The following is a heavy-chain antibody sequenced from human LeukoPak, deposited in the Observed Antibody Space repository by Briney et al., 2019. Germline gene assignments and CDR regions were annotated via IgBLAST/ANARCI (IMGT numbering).Heavy chain of an antibody. CDR3: ARCFGVVCHDAFDI. CDR1: GGTFSSYA. Sequence: SVKVSCKASGGTFSSYAISWVRQAPGQGLEWMGGIIPIFGTANYAQKLQGRVTMTTDTSTSTAYMELRSLRSDDTAVYYCARCFGVVCHDAFDIWGQGTMVTVSS. CDR2: IIPIFGTA. V-gene: IGHV1-69*05. D-gene: IGHD3-3*01. J-gene: IGHJ3*02.